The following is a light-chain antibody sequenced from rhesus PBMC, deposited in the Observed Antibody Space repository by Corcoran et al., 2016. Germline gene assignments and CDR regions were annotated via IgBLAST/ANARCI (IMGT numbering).Light chain of an antibody. Sequence: EIVLTQSPATLSLSPGERATLSCSASQSVSSSLAWYPQKPEQAPRLLIYGASSRATGIPHVFRGSGSGTDVTLTISSLEAEDFAVYYCQQYSNWPFTFGPGTKLDIK. CDR2: GAS. CDR3: QQYSNWPFT. V-gene: IGKV3-42*02. J-gene: IGKJ3*01. CDR1: QSVSSS.